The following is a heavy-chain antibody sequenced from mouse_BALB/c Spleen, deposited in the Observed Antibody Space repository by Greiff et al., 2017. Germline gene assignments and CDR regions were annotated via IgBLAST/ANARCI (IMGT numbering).Heavy chain of an antibody. D-gene: IGHD2-14*01. V-gene: IGHV3-6*02. CDR1: GYSITSGYY. J-gene: IGHJ3*01. CDR3: ARAYYRYDDGWFAY. Sequence: EVKLVESGPGLVKPSQSLSLTCSVTGYSITSGYYWNWIRQFPGNKLEWMGYISYDGSNNYNPSLKNRISITRDTSKNQFFLKLNSVTTEDTATYYCARAYYRYDDGWFAYWGQGTLVTVSA. CDR2: ISYDGSN.